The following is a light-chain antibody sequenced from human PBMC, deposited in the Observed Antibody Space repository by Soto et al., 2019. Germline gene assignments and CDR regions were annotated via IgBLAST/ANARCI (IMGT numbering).Light chain of an antibody. CDR2: GAS. CDR1: QSVSSN. CDR3: QQYNNWPPT. J-gene: IGKJ5*01. V-gene: IGKV3-15*01. Sequence: EIVMTQSPATLSVSPGERATLSCRASQSVSSNLAWYQQKPGQAPRLLIYGASTRATGIPARFSGIRSATDFTLTINSLQSEDFGLYYFQQYNNWPPTFGQGTRLDIK.